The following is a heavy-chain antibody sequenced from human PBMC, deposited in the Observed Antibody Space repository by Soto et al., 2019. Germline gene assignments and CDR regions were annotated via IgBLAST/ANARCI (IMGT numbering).Heavy chain of an antibody. V-gene: IGHV1-18*01. Sequence: QVQLVQSGAEVKKPGASVKVSCKASGYVFTIYGISWVRQAPGQGLEWMGWMNTYNGGTNYAPTGQGRVTMTTDTSTITAYMELRSLRSDDTAVYYCARDPGAARGFDPWGQGTLVTVSS. CDR1: GYVFTIYG. J-gene: IGHJ5*02. CDR2: MNTYNGGT. D-gene: IGHD3-10*01. CDR3: ARDPGAARGFDP.